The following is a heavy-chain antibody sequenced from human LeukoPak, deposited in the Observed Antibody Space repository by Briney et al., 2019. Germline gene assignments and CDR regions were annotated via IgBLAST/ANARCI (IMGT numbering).Heavy chain of an antibody. Sequence: SETLSLTCTVSGGSFDKTNSYWGWIRQIPGKGLEWIGTIHYRGNTYYSPSLKSRVSISVDTSKNPVSLKLTSVTAADTAVYYCVRPKLNWKDSRWFDPWGQGTLVTVSS. D-gene: IGHD1-1*01. V-gene: IGHV4-39*01. CDR1: GGSFDKTNSY. CDR2: IHYRGNT. CDR3: VRPKLNWKDSRWFDP. J-gene: IGHJ5*02.